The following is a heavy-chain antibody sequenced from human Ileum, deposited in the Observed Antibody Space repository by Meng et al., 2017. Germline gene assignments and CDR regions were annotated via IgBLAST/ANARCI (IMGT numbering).Heavy chain of an antibody. D-gene: IGHD6-6*01. Sequence: QGRVVESGGGLFNACVSIGVACAALGFTFATYYMSWVRQAPGKGLEWVAYISKSDGTMYYADSVKGRFTISRDNARNSLYLQMDSLRAEDTAVYYCTTVSSSSLGYWGQGTLVTVSS. CDR1: GFTFATYY. CDR3: TTVSSSSLGY. J-gene: IGHJ4*02. V-gene: IGHV3-11*01. CDR2: ISKSDGTM.